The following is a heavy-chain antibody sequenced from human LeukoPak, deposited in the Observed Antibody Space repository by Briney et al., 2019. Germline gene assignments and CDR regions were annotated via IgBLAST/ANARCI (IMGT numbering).Heavy chain of an antibody. D-gene: IGHD3-22*01. Sequence: GGSLRLSCAASGFTFSSYAMSWVRQAPGKGLEWVAVISYDGSNKYYADSVKGRFTISRDNSKNTLYLQMNSLRAEDTAVYYCATPWSRDYYDSSDPLFDYWGQGTLVAVSS. V-gene: IGHV3-30-3*01. J-gene: IGHJ4*02. CDR1: GFTFSSYA. CDR3: ATPWSRDYYDSSDPLFDY. CDR2: ISYDGSNK.